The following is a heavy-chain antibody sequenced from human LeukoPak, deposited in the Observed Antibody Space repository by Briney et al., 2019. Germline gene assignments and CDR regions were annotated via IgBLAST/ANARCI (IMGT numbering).Heavy chain of an antibody. D-gene: IGHD1-26*01. Sequence: GGSLRLSCAASGFTFDDYAMHWVRQAPGKGLEWVSGISWNSGSIGYADSVKGRFTTSRDNAKNSLYLQMNSLRAEDTALYYCAKDSGSYYFDYWGQGTLVTVSS. CDR2: ISWNSGSI. J-gene: IGHJ4*02. V-gene: IGHV3-9*01. CDR1: GFTFDDYA. CDR3: AKDSGSYYFDY.